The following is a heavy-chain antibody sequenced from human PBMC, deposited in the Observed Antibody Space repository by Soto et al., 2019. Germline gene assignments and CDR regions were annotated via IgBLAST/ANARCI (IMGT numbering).Heavy chain of an antibody. CDR1: GYSFTSYW. J-gene: IGHJ3*02. D-gene: IGHD5-12*01. V-gene: IGHV5-10-1*03. Sequence: EVQLVQSGAEVKKPGESLRISCKGSGYSFTSYWISWVRQMPGKGLEWMGRIDPSDSYTNYSPSFQGHVTISADKSVSTAYLQGSSLKASDTAMYYCARRGYGGYGGGDAFDIWGQGTMVTVSS. CDR2: IDPSDSYT. CDR3: ARRGYGGYGGGDAFDI.